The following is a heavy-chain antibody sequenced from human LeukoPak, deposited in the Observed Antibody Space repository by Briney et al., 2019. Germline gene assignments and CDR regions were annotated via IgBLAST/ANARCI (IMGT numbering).Heavy chain of an antibody. CDR2: ISTSSIYI. D-gene: IGHD1-14*01. Sequence: GGSLRLSCAASGFTFSSYSMNWVRQAPGKGLEWVSSISTSSIYIYYADSVKGRFTVSRDNAKNSLYLQMNSLRAEDTAVYYCASQKEAVWPEPLDYWGQGTLVTVSS. V-gene: IGHV3-21*01. CDR1: GFTFSSYS. J-gene: IGHJ4*02. CDR3: ASQKEAVWPEPLDY.